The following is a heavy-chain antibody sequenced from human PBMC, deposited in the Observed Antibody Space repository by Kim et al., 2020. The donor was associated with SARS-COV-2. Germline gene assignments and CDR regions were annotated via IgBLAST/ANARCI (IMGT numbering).Heavy chain of an antibody. CDR1: GFTFDDYA. J-gene: IGHJ1*01. CDR2: ISWNSGSI. D-gene: IGHD6-13*01. V-gene: IGHV3-9*01. Sequence: GGSLRLSCAASGFTFDDYAMHWVRQAPGKGLEWVSGISWNSGSIGYADSVKGRFTISRDNAKNSLYLQMNSLRAEDTALYYCAKDVSAAAGGSNFQHWGQGTLVTVSS. CDR3: AKDVSAAAGGSNFQH.